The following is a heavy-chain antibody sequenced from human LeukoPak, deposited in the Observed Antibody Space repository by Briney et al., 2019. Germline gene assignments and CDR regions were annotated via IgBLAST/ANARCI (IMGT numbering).Heavy chain of an antibody. Sequence: ASVKVPCKASGYSFTSYYMHWVRQAPGQGLEWMGVINPSDGSPNYAQKFQGRVTMTGDTSTTTVFMELSSLRSEDTAVYYCARDLVVVTVIPEGHFDYWGQGTLVTVPS. J-gene: IGHJ4*02. V-gene: IGHV1-46*01. D-gene: IGHD2-21*02. CDR1: GYSFTSYY. CDR3: ARDLVVVTVIPEGHFDY. CDR2: INPSDGSP.